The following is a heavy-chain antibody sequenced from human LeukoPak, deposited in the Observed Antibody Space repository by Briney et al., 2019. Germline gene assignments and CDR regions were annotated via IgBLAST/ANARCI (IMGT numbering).Heavy chain of an antibody. Sequence: PGGSLRLSCAASGFTFSSYAMHWVRQAPGKGLEYVSAISSDGGSAYYANSVKGRFTISRDNSKNTLYLQMGSLRAEGMAVYYCARRYCSSTSCSHFDYWGQGTLVTVSS. D-gene: IGHD2-2*01. CDR1: GFTFSSYA. CDR2: ISSDGGSA. CDR3: ARRYCSSTSCSHFDY. J-gene: IGHJ4*02. V-gene: IGHV3-64*01.